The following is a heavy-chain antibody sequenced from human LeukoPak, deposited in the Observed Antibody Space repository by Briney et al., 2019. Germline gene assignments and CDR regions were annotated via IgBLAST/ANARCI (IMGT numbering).Heavy chain of an antibody. CDR1: GFTFDNYA. CDR2: ISGSGGSR. Sequence: GGSLRLSCDASGFTFDNYAMSWVRQAPGEGLEWVSGISGSGGSRYYRDSVKGRFTMSRDNSKNTVYLQMNSLRAEDTVVYYCAKGTYGSGWTDWGQGTLVTVSS. CDR3: AKGTYGSGWTD. D-gene: IGHD6-19*01. J-gene: IGHJ4*02. V-gene: IGHV3-23*01.